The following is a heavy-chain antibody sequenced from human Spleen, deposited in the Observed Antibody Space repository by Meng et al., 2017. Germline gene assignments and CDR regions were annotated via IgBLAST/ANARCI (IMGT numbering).Heavy chain of an antibody. V-gene: IGHV4-34*01. D-gene: IGHD5-24*01. CDR1: GGSFSGYY. CDR2: INHSGIT. Sequence: QVQQWGAGLLKPSETLPLTCAVYGGSFSGYYCNWIRQPPGKGLGWIGEINHSGITNYNPSLKSRVTMSIDTSKNQVSLNLTSVTAADTAVYYCARELATIRDYWGQGTLVTVSS. J-gene: IGHJ4*02. CDR3: ARELATIRDY.